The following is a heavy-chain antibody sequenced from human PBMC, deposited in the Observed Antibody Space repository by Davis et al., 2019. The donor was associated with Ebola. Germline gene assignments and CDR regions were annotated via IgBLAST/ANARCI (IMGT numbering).Heavy chain of an antibody. Sequence: GESLKISCMGSGYTFTTYWIGWVRQMPGKGLEWMGIIYPGDSDTRYSPSFQGQVTISADKSISTAYLQWSSLKASDTAMYYCARRGGWSGAFLDYWGQGTLVTVSS. V-gene: IGHV5-51*01. J-gene: IGHJ4*02. CDR1: GYTFTTYW. CDR2: IYPGDSDT. CDR3: ARRGGWSGAFLDY. D-gene: IGHD3-3*02.